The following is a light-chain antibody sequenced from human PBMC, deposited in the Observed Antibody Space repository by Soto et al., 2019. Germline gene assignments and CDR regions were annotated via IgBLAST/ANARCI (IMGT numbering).Light chain of an antibody. V-gene: IGKV1-8*01. Sequence: AIRMTQSPSSLSASTGDRVTITCRASQGISSYLAWYQQKPGKAPKLLIYAASTLQSGVPSRFSGSGSGTDFTLTISCLQSEDFATYYCQQYYSYPRTFGRGTKREIK. CDR1: QGISSY. CDR2: AAS. J-gene: IGKJ2*01. CDR3: QQYYSYPRT.